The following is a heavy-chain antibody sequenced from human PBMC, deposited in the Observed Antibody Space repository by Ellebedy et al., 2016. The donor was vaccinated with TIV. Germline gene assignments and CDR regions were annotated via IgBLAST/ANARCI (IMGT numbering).Heavy chain of an antibody. CDR3: SRSEMTTTGDY. CDR1: GFTFSNSN. V-gene: IGHV3-69-1*01. J-gene: IGHJ4*02. Sequence: PGGSLRLSCAASGFTFSNSNINWVRQAPGTGLAWVSSITHAGDIFQPDSMKCRFTISRDNAKNSVFLQMDSVRAEDTAVYYCSRSEMTTTGDYWGQGTLVTVSS. D-gene: IGHD1-1*01. CDR2: ITHAGDI.